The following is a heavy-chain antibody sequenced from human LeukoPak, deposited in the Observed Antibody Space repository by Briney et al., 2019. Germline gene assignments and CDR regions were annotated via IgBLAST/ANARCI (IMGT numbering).Heavy chain of an antibody. CDR1: GGSISSYF. D-gene: IGHD3-3*01. J-gene: IGHJ4*02. CDR2: IYTSGST. V-gene: IGHV4-4*07. Sequence: WETLTLTCTVSGGSISSYFWSWIRQPAGKGLEWIGRIYTSGSTNYNPSLKSRVTISADKSTNQFSLKLSSVTAADTAVYYCARDRFGDLNYFDYWGQGTLLTLSS. CDR3: ARDRFGDLNYFDY.